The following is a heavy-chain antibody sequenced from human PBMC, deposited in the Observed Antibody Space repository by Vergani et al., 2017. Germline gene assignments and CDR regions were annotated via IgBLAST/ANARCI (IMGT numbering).Heavy chain of an antibody. J-gene: IGHJ5*02. D-gene: IGHD3-3*01. CDR2: ISGSGGST. CDR1: GFTFSSYA. CDR3: AKDLSYYDFWSGRNWFDP. Sequence: EVQLLESGGGLVQPGGSLRLSCAASGFTFSSYAMSWVRQAPGKGLEWVSAISGSGGSTYYEDSVKGRFTISRDNSKNTLYLQMNSMRAEDTAVYYCAKDLSYYDFWSGRNWFDPWGQGTLVTVAS. V-gene: IGHV3-23*01.